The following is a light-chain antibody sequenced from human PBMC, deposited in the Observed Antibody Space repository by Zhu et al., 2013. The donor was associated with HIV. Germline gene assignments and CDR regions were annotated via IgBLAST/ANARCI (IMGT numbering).Light chain of an antibody. J-gene: IGLJ3*02. CDR2: DDT. CDR3: AVWDDKLIGWV. Sequence: SYELTQPPSVSVAPGKTARVTCGGNNIGDRSVHWYQQKPGQAPLLVIYDDTDRPSGIPERFSGSRSGTSASLAISGLQSEDEGDYYCAVWDDKLIGWVFGGGTKLTVL. V-gene: IGLV3-21*04. CDR1: NIGDRS.